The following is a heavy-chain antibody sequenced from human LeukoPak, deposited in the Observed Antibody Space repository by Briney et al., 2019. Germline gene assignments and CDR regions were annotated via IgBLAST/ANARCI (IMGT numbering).Heavy chain of an antibody. D-gene: IGHD6-19*01. V-gene: IGHV4-59*08. CDR3: ARGQARLAWFDP. CDR2: IYYSGST. CDR1: GGSISSYY. J-gene: IGHJ5*02. Sequence: SETLSLTCTVSGGSISSYYWSWIRQPPGKGLEWIGYIYYSGSTNYNASLESRVTISVDTSKNQFSLKLSSVTAADTAVYYCARGQARLAWFDPWGQGTLVTVSS.